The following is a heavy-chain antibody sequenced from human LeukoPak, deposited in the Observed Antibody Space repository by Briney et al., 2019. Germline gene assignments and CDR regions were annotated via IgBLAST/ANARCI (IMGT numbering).Heavy chain of an antibody. CDR2: ISYDGSNK. CDR3: ARVEMATIRHAFDI. CDR1: GFTFSSYA. V-gene: IGHV3-30*04. D-gene: IGHD5-24*01. Sequence: PGGSLRLSCAASGFTFSSYAMHWVRQAPGKGLEWVAVISYDGSNKYYADSVKGRFTISRDNSKNTLYLQMNSLRAEDTAVYYCARVEMATIRHAFDIWGQGTMVTVSS. J-gene: IGHJ3*02.